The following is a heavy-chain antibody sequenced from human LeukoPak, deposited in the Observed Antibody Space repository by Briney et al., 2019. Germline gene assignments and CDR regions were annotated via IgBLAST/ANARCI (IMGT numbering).Heavy chain of an antibody. V-gene: IGHV4-39*07. CDR3: ARDLPDYDFWSGYLDYYYGMDV. CDR1: GGSISSSSYY. CDR2: IYYSGST. Sequence: SETLSLTCTVSGGSISSSSYYWGWIRQPPGKGLEWIGSIYYSGSTNYNPSLKSRVTISVDTSKNQFSLKLSSVTAADTAVYYCARDLPDYDFWSGYLDYYYGMDVWGQGTTVTVSS. J-gene: IGHJ6*02. D-gene: IGHD3-3*01.